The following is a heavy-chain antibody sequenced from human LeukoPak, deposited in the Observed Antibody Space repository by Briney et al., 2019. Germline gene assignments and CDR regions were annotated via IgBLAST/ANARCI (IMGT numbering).Heavy chain of an antibody. CDR1: GGTFSSYA. Sequence: SVKVSCKASGGTFSSYAISWGRQAPGQGLEWMGRIIPILGIANYAQKFQGRVTITADKSTSTAYMELSSLRSEDTAVYYCARSFESGNDYWGQGTLVTVSS. D-gene: IGHD1-1*01. CDR2: IIPILGIA. V-gene: IGHV1-69*04. CDR3: ARSFESGNDY. J-gene: IGHJ4*02.